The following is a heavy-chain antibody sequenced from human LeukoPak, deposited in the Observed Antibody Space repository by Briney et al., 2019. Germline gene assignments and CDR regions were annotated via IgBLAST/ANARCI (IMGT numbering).Heavy chain of an antibody. CDR2: IKPDGSEK. V-gene: IGHV3-7*04. J-gene: IGHJ4*02. Sequence: SGGSLRLSCAAAGFTFSGYWMSWVRQAPGKGLEWVANIKPDGSEKYYVDSVRGRFTISRDNAENYLYLQVNSLRAEDTAVYYCARDRRCSGGSCYFFDSWGQGTLVTVSS. D-gene: IGHD2-15*01. CDR1: GFTFSGYW. CDR3: ARDRRCSGGSCYFFDS.